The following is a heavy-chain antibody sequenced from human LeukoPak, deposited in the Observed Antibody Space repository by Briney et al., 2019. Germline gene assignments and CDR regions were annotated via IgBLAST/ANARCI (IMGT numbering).Heavy chain of an antibody. D-gene: IGHD3-22*01. CDR3: ARGRDYYDSSGYYPVNFDY. CDR1: GFTFSTYA. CDR2: ISYDGSNK. V-gene: IGHV3-30*04. J-gene: IGHJ4*02. Sequence: GGSLRLSCAASGFTFSTYAMHWVRQAPGKGLEWVAVISYDGSNKYYADSVKGRFTISRDNSKNTLYLQMNSLRAEDTAVYYCARGRDYYDSSGYYPVNFDYWGQGILVTVSS.